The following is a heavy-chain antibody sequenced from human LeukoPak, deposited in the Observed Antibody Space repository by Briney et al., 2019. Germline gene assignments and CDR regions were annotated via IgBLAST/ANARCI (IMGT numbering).Heavy chain of an antibody. D-gene: IGHD6-13*01. CDR3: AGTRSSSWFRYYYYGMDV. V-gene: IGHV4-30-4*08. CDR2: IYYSGST. CDR1: GGSISSGGYS. Sequence: PSETLSLTCAVSGGSISSGGYSWSWIRQPPGKGLEWIVYIYYSGSTYYNPSLKSRVTISVDTSKNQFSLKLSSVTAADTAVYYCAGTRSSSWFRYYYYGMDVWGQGTTVTVSS. J-gene: IGHJ6*02.